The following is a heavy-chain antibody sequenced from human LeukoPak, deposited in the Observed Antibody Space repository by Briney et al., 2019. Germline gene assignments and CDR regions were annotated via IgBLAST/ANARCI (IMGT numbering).Heavy chain of an antibody. J-gene: IGHJ3*02. Sequence: SETLSLTCAVYGGSFSGYYWSWIRQPPGKGLEWIGYIYYSGSTYYNPSLKSRVTISVDTSKNQFSLKLSSVTAADTAVYYCARGDYDSSGYFYDAFDIWGQGTMVTVSS. CDR2: IYYSGST. CDR1: GGSFSGYY. V-gene: IGHV4-34*01. CDR3: ARGDYDSSGYFYDAFDI. D-gene: IGHD3-22*01.